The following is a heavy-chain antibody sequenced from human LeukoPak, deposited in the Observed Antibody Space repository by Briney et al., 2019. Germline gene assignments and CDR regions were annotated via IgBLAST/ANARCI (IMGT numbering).Heavy chain of an antibody. CDR1: GYTFTSYG. J-gene: IGHJ6*03. V-gene: IGHV1-18*01. Sequence: ASVKVSCKASGYTFTSYGISWVRQAPGQGLEWMGWISAYNGNTNYAQKLQGRVTMTTDTSTSTAYIELMSLRSDDTAVYYCAGEGPTAARPWGYYYYMDVWGKGTTVTVSS. CDR3: AGEGPTAARPWGYYYYMDV. D-gene: IGHD2-2*01. CDR2: ISAYNGNT.